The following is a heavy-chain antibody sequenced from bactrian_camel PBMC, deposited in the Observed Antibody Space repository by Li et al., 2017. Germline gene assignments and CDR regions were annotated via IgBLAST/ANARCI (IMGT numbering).Heavy chain of an antibody. CDR2: IATGGFT. J-gene: IGHJ4*01. D-gene: IGHD4*01. CDR3: VTDERLPRIN. Sequence: VQLVESGGGSVQAGGSLRLSCAASEYTIRRRYMGWFRQAPGKEREGVASIATGGFTAYQDSTKGRFTISRDNGKNSVFLQMNNLKSEDTGLCYCVTDERLPRINWSQGTQVTVS. V-gene: IGHV3S53*01. CDR1: EYTIRRRY.